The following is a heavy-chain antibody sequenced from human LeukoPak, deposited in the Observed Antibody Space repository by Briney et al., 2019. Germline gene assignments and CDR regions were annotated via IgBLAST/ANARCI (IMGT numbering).Heavy chain of an antibody. Sequence: GGSLRLSCAASGFIFSNFAMSWVRQAPGEGLKWVSVISGSGGNTYYADSVKGRFTISRDNSKNTLDLQMNSLRADDTAVYYCAQDSSQVSGNYDYLDYWGQGALVTVSS. J-gene: IGHJ4*02. V-gene: IGHV3-23*01. D-gene: IGHD1-26*01. CDR1: GFIFSNFA. CDR3: AQDSSQVSGNYDYLDY. CDR2: ISGSGGNT.